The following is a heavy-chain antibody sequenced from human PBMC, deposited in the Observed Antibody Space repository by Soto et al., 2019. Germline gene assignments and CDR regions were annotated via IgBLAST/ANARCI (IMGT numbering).Heavy chain of an antibody. D-gene: IGHD6-6*01. J-gene: IGHJ6*02. Sequence: GGSLRLSCAASGFTFSSYAMSWVRQAPGKGLEWVSAISGSGGSTYYADSVKGRFTISRDNSKNTLYLQMNSLRAEDTAVYYCAKGQLEYSSSSLSAYGMDVWGQGTTVTVSS. V-gene: IGHV3-23*01. CDR2: ISGSGGST. CDR1: GFTFSSYA. CDR3: AKGQLEYSSSSLSAYGMDV.